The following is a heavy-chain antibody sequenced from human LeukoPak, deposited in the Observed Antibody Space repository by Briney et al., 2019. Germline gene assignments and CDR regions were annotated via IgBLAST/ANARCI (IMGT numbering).Heavy chain of an antibody. CDR3: ARVGYSYGYDFDY. CDR1: GYTFTGYY. V-gene: IGHV1-2*06. J-gene: IGHJ4*02. CDR2: INPNSGGT. Sequence: ASVKVSCKASGYTFTGYYMHWVRQAPGQGLEWMGRINPNSGGTNYAQKFQGRVTMTRDTSISTAYMELCRLRSDDTAVYYCARVGYSYGYDFDYWGQGTLVTVSS. D-gene: IGHD5-18*01.